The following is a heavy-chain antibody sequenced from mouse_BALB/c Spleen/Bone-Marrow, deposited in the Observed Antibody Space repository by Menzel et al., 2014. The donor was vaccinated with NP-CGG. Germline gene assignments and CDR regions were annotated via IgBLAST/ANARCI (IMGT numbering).Heavy chain of an antibody. CDR1: GYAFTNYL. Sequence: QVQLQQSGAELVRPGTSVKVSCKASGYAFTNYLIEWVKQRPGQGLEWIGVIYPGSGGTNYNEKFRDKATLTADKSSSTDYMQLSSLASDDSAVYYCARGTAVYYFDYWGQGTTLTVSS. J-gene: IGHJ2*01. CDR2: IYPGSGGT. V-gene: IGHV1-54*01. D-gene: IGHD2-14*01. CDR3: ARGTAVYYFDY.